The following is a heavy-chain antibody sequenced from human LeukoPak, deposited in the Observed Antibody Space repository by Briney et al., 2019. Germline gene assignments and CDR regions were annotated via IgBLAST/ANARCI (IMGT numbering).Heavy chain of an antibody. J-gene: IGHJ4*02. Sequence: SGGSLRLSCAASGFIFSSYAMSWVRQAPGKGLEWVSAISGRGGSTYYADSVKGRFTISRDNSKNTLYLQMNSLRAEDTAVYYCAKYAAAAGRWYYFDYWGQGTLVTVSS. V-gene: IGHV3-23*01. D-gene: IGHD6-13*01. CDR2: ISGRGGST. CDR3: AKYAAAAGRWYYFDY. CDR1: GFIFSSYA.